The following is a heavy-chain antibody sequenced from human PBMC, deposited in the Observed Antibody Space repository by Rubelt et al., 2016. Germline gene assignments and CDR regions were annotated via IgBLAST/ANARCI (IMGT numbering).Heavy chain of an antibody. CDR1: GGSISSYY. V-gene: IGHV4-59*01. CDR2: IIHSGST. D-gene: IGHD3-16*01. CDR3: ARYLYPGGRDV. J-gene: IGHJ6*02. Sequence: QVQLQESGPGLVKPSETLSLTCTVSGGSISSYYWSWIRQPPGKGLEWIGEIIHSGSTNYNPSLNGRVTISVDTSKNQFSLKRSAVTAADTAVYYGARYLYPGGRDVWGQGTTVTVTS.